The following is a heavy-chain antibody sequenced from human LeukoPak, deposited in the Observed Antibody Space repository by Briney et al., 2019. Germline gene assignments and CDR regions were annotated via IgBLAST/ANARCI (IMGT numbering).Heavy chain of an antibody. CDR2: ISTSSSTI. Sequence: GGSLRLSCAASGFTFSSYSMSWVRQAPGKGLEWVSYISTSSSTIYYADSVKGRFTISRDNAKKSLYLQMNSLRDEDTAVYYCASGVDYWGQGTLVTVSS. V-gene: IGHV3-48*02. J-gene: IGHJ4*02. CDR3: ASGVDY. CDR1: GFTFSSYS.